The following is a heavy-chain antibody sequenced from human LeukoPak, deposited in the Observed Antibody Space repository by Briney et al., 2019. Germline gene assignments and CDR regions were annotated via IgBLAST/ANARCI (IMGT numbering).Heavy chain of an antibody. D-gene: IGHD3-3*01. CDR2: ISSSSSYI. V-gene: IGHV3-21*01. CDR1: GFTFSSYS. J-gene: IGHJ4*02. Sequence: VGSLRLSCAASGFTFSSYSMNWVRQAPGKGLEWVSSISSSSSYIYYADSVKGRFTISRDNAKNSLYLQMNSLRAEDTAVYYCARGESKRFLEWLFFDYWGQGTLVTVSS. CDR3: ARGESKRFLEWLFFDY.